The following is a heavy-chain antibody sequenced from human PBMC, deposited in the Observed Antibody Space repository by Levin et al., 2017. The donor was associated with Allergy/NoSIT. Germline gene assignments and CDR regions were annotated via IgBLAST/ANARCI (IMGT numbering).Heavy chain of an antibody. V-gene: IGHV2-70*11. Sequence: SGPTLVKPTQTLTLTCTFSGFSLTTSGMCVSWIRQPPGNALEWLARIDWDDDKYYSTSLKTRLTISRDTTKNKVVLTMTSMDTVDTATYYCARATNHYYGRGFDYWGQGTPVTVSS. D-gene: IGHD3-10*01. CDR2: IDWDDDK. CDR1: GFSLTTSGMC. CDR3: ARATNHYYGRGFDY. J-gene: IGHJ4*02.